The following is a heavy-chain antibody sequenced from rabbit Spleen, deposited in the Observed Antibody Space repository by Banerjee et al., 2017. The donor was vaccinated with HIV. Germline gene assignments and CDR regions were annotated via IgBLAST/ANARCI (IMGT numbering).Heavy chain of an antibody. CDR3: ARDGTGGSYFAL. CDR1: GFSFSDGDV. CDR2: IDPLFGIT. J-gene: IGHJ6*01. Sequence: QEQLVESGGGLVQPEGSLTLTCKASGFSFSDGDVMCWVRQAPGKGLEWIGYIDPLFGITYYANWVNGRFSISRENAQNTVFLQMTSLTAADTATYFCARDGTGGSYFALWGPGTLVTVS. D-gene: IGHD8-1*01. V-gene: IGHV1S47*01.